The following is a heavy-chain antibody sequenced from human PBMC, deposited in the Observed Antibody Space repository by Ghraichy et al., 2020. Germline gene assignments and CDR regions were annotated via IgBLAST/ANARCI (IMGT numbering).Heavy chain of an antibody. D-gene: IGHD6-13*01. CDR2: IIPIFGTA. Sequence: SVKVSCKASGGTFSSYAISWVRQAPGQGLEWMGGIIPIFGTANYAQKFQGRVTITADESTRTADMELSSLRSEDTAVYYCARDQNCGIAAAASGAFDIWGQGTMVTVSS. CDR1: GGTFSSYA. V-gene: IGHV1-69*13. J-gene: IGHJ3*02. CDR3: ARDQNCGIAAAASGAFDI.